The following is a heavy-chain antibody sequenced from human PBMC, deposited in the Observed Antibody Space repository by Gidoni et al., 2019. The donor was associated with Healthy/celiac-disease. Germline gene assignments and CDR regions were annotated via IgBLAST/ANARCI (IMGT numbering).Heavy chain of an antibody. V-gene: IGHV1-69*08. D-gene: IGHD3-22*01. Sequence: QVQMVHSVAGVKKPVSSVKFSFRASGGTFSRSTISWLRQATGQGLEWMGRISPSLGKGNHEQKVQGRVKSTADKSTSTDYMELSSLRSEDTAVYYWARDPYYDSSSPQPDFDYWGQGTLVTVSS. CDR1: GGTFSRST. CDR2: ISPSLGKG. CDR3: ARDPYYDSSSPQPDFDY. J-gene: IGHJ4*02.